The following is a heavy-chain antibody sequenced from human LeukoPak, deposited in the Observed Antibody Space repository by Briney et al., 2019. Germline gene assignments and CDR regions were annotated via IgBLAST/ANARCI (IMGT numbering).Heavy chain of an antibody. V-gene: IGHV5-10-1*01. CDR2: IDPSDSYT. CDR3: ARLGRITMVRGVMDWFDP. CDR1: GYXFTSYW. D-gene: IGHD3-10*01. Sequence: GESLKISCNGSGYXFTSYWISWVRQMPGKGLEWMGRIDPSDSYTNYSPSFQGHVTISADKSISTAYLQWSSLKASDTAMYYCARLGRITMVRGVMDWFDPWGQGTLVTVSS. J-gene: IGHJ5*02.